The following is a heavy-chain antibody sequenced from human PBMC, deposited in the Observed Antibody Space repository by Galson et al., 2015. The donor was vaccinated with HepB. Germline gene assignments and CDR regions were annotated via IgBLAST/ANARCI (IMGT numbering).Heavy chain of an antibody. CDR1: GFTFSSSG. V-gene: IGHV3-30*18. Sequence: SLRLSCAASGFTFSSSGMNWVRQAPGKGLEWVAVISYDGSNKYYADSVKGRFTISRDNSKNTLYLQMNSLRAEDTAVYYCAKVLYSPMTMVRGVITYTDYGMDVWGQGTTVTVSS. D-gene: IGHD3-10*01. CDR3: AKVLYSPMTMVRGVITYTDYGMDV. CDR2: ISYDGSNK. J-gene: IGHJ6*02.